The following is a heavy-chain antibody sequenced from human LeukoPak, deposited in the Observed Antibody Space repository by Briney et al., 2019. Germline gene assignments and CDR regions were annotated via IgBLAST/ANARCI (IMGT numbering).Heavy chain of an antibody. D-gene: IGHD7-27*01. J-gene: IGHJ3*02. CDR2: INHSGSA. CDR3: ARLGVGAGDRRDAFDI. Sequence: SETLSLTCAVYGGSFSGYYWSWIRQPPGKGLEWIGEINHSGSANYNPSLKSRVTISVDTSRNQFSLSLISLTAADTAVYYCARLGVGAGDRRDAFDIWGQGTMVTVSS. CDR1: GGSFSGYY. V-gene: IGHV4-34*01.